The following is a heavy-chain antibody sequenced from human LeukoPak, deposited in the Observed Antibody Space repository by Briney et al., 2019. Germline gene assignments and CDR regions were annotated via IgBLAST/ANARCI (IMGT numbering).Heavy chain of an antibody. D-gene: IGHD3-10*01. CDR1: GGSLSAYY. V-gene: IGHV4-34*01. CDR2: INQGGST. J-gene: IGHJ6*03. Sequence: PSETLSLTCAVYGGSLSAYYWTWIRQPPGKGLEWIGEINQGGSTNYNPSLKSRVTISIDTSKNQFSLKLSPVTAADTAVYYCARQRRVRGAKEVYYYSYYYMDVWGKGTTVTISS. CDR3: ARQRRVRGAKEVYYYSYYYMDV.